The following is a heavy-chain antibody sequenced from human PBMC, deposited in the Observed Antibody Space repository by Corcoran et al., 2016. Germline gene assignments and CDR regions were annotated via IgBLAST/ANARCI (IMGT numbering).Heavy chain of an antibody. CDR1: GYSFTSYW. J-gene: IGHJ6*02. Sequence: EVQLVQSGAEVKKPGASLKISCKGSGYSFTSYWICWVRQMPGQGLERMGIIYPGDSDTRYSPSFQGQVTISADKSISTAYLQWSSLKASDTDMYYCARGVGYGIYYYYYGMDVWGQGTTVTVSS. D-gene: IGHD5-18*01. V-gene: IGHV5-51*01. CDR3: ARGVGYGIYYYYYGMDV. CDR2: IYPGDSDT.